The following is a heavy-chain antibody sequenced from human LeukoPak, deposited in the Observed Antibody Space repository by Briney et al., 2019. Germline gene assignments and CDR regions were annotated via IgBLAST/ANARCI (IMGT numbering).Heavy chain of an antibody. J-gene: IGHJ4*02. Sequence: SVNVSCKASGYTFTGYYMHWVRQAPGQGLEWMGLINPNSGDTNYAQKFQGRVTMTRDTSISTAYMELSRLRSDDTAVYYCARPRYCTNGVCYPIFDYWGQGTLVTVSS. D-gene: IGHD2-8*01. V-gene: IGHV1-2*02. CDR3: ARPRYCTNGVCYPIFDY. CDR1: GYTFTGYY. CDR2: INPNSGDT.